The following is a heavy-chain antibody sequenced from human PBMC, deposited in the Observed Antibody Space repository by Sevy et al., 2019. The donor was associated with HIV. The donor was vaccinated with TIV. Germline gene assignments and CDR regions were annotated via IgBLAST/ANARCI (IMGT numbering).Heavy chain of an antibody. CDR3: AKDGGYSSSSMYYFDY. D-gene: IGHD6-6*01. CDR2: ISWNSGSI. J-gene: IGHJ4*02. CDR1: GFTFDDYA. V-gene: IGHV3-9*01. Sequence: GGSLRLSCAASGFTFDDYAMHWVRQAPGKGLEWVSGISWNSGSIGYADSVKGRFTISRDNAKNSLYLQMNSLRAEDTALYYCAKDGGYSSSSMYYFDYWGQGTLLTVSS.